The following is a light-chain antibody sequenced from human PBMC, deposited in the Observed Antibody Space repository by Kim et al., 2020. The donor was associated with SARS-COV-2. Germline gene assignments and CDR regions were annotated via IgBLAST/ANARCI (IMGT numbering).Light chain of an antibody. CDR3: MYGTHWPPSFT. CDR1: QILVFSDGKTY. V-gene: IGKV2-30*01. Sequence: DVIMTQSPLSLPVTLGQPASISCRSSQILVFSDGKTYLNWFHQRPGQSPRRLIYKVSNRDSGVPDRFSGSGSGTDFTLKISRMEAEDVGVYYCMYGTHWPPSFTFGGGTKVDIK. CDR2: KVS. J-gene: IGKJ4*01.